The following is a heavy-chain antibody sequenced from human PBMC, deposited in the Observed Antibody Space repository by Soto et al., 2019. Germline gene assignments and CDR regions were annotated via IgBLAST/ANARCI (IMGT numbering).Heavy chain of an antibody. CDR3: ARDQWQQLTWFDP. J-gene: IGHJ5*02. V-gene: IGHV6-1*01. CDR1: GDTVSSNFAA. Sequence: SQTLSLTCVISGDTVSSNFAAWNWIRQSPSIGLEWLGRTYYRSKWYYDYGVSVKSRITINPDTSKNQFSLQLNPVTPEDTAVYYCARDQWQQLTWFDPWGPGTLVTVSS. D-gene: IGHD6-13*01. CDR2: TYYRSKWYY.